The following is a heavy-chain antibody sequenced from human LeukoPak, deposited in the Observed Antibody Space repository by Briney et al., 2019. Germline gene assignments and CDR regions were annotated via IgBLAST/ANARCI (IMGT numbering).Heavy chain of an antibody. CDR3: ARGRVVPAAITVEMNIDY. D-gene: IGHD2-2*02. J-gene: IGHJ4*02. V-gene: IGHV1-69*01. CDR1: GGTFSSYG. Sequence: SVKVSCKASGGTFSSYGISWVRQAPGQGLEWMGGTIPIFGTANYAQKFQGRVTITADESTSTAYMELSSLRSEDAAVYYCARGRVVPAAITVEMNIDYWGQGTLVTVSS. CDR2: TIPIFGTA.